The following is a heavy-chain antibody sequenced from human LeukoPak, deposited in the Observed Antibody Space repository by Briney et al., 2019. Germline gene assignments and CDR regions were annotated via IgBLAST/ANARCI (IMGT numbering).Heavy chain of an antibody. D-gene: IGHD4-17*01. V-gene: IGHV4-59*01. CDR1: GVSISSYY. CDR3: ARDATTVNKVGAFDI. Sequence: SETLSLTCTVSGVSISSYYWSWIRQPPGKGLEWIGYIYYSGSTNYNPSLKSRVTISVDTSKNQFSLKLSSVTAADTAVYYCARDATTVNKVGAFDIWGQGTMVTVSS. J-gene: IGHJ3*02. CDR2: IYYSGST.